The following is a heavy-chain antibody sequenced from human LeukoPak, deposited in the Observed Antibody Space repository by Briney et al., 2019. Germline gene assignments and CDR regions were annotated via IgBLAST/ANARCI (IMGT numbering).Heavy chain of an antibody. D-gene: IGHD3-16*02. CDR2: IRYDGSNK. CDR3: AKDRLSWGVIPSALYFDY. CDR1: GFTFSSYG. J-gene: IGHJ4*02. V-gene: IGHV3-30*02. Sequence: PGGSLRLSCAGSGFTFSSYGMHWVRQAPGKGLEWVAFIRYDGSNKYYAGSVKGRFTISRDNSKDTLYLQMNSLRAEDTAVYYCAKDRLSWGVIPSALYFDYWGQGTLVTVSS.